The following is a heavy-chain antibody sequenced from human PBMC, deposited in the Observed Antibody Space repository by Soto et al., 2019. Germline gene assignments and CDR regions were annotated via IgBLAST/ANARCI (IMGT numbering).Heavy chain of an antibody. J-gene: IGHJ4*02. CDR3: AGPVGGYQVLFGSWYGVRSDY. V-gene: IGHV3-23*01. CDR1: VPAFRSYA. CDR2: ISGSGDTT. Sequence: GESLKISWAASVPAFRSYAMTWVRQAPGKGLEGISAISGSGDTTFYADSVRGRLSISRDNSKNMVYLEISSLTDEDTALYYCAGPVGGYQVLFGSWYGVRSDYWGQGTLVTVSS. D-gene: IGHD6-13*01.